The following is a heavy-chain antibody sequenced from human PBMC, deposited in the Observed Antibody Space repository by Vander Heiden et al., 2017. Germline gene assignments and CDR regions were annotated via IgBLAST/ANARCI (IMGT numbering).Heavy chain of an antibody. CDR3: ARDGELRHFDY. V-gene: IGHV3-33*01. CDR1: GFPFSSHG. D-gene: IGHD3-3*01. Sequence: QVQLVESGGGVVQPGRSLRLSCAASGFPFSSHGMHWVRTAPGKGLEWVAVIWYDGSNKYYADSVKGRFTISRDNSKNTLYLQMNSLRAEDTAVYYCARDGELRHFDYWGQGTLVTVSS. CDR2: IWYDGSNK. J-gene: IGHJ4*02.